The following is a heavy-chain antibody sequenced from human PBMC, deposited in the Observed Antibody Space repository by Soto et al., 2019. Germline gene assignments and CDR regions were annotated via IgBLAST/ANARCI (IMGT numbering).Heavy chain of an antibody. CDR2: IIPIFGTA. J-gene: IGHJ4*02. CDR3: ARERRYCSGGSCYFDY. CDR1: GGTFSSYA. D-gene: IGHD2-15*01. Sequence: SVKVSCKASGGTFSSYAISWVRQAPGQGLEWMGGIIPIFGTANYAQKFQGRVTITADESTSTAYMELSSLRSEDTAVYYCARERRYCSGGSCYFDYWAQGTLVTVSS. V-gene: IGHV1-69*13.